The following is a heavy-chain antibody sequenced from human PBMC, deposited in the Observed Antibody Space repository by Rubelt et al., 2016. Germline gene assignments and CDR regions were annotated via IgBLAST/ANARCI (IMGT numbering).Heavy chain of an antibody. CDR2: IYHSGST. J-gene: IGHJ5*02. V-gene: IGHV4-39*07. CDR3: ARAQSGSGSYSYRENWFDP. CDR1: GGSISSSSYY. Sequence: QLQLQESGPGLVKPSETLSLNCTVSGGSISSSSYYWGWIRQPPGKGLEWIGEIYHSGSTNYNPSLKSRFIISVDSANNQFSLKLSSVTAADTAVYYCARAQSGSGSYSYRENWFDPWGQGTLVTVSS. D-gene: IGHD3-10*01.